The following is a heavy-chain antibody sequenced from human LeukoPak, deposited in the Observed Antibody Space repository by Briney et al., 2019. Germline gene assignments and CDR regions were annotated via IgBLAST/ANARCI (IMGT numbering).Heavy chain of an antibody. V-gene: IGHV3-21*01. CDR2: IISSSSYI. Sequence: GGSLRLSFVPSAFTFISYRMNWFPKAPGKGLEGVSSIISSSSYIYYADSVKGRFTISRDNAKNSLYLQMNSLRAEDTAVYYCARDRQFVGPDYYYYYMDVWGKGTTVTVSS. J-gene: IGHJ6*03. CDR3: ARDRQFVGPDYYYYYMDV. D-gene: IGHD3-10*01. CDR1: AFTFISYR.